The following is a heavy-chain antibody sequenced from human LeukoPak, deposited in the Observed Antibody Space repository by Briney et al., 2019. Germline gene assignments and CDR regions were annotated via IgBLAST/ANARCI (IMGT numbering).Heavy chain of an antibody. CDR2: ISSSSSYI. CDR3: ARDYDSGSYDLGY. Sequence: GGSLRLSCAASGFTFSSYSMNWDRQAPGKGLEWVSSISSSSSYIYYADSVKGRFTISRDNAKNSLYLQMNSLRAEDTAVYYCARDYDSGSYDLGYWGQGTLVTVSS. CDR1: GFTFSSYS. D-gene: IGHD1-26*01. J-gene: IGHJ4*02. V-gene: IGHV3-21*01.